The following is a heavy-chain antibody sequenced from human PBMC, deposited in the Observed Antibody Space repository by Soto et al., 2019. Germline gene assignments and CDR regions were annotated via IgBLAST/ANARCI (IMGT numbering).Heavy chain of an antibody. J-gene: IGHJ4*02. CDR2: IIPIFGTA. CDR1: GGTFSSYA. D-gene: IGHD3-10*01. Sequence: SVKVSCKASGGTFSSYAISWVRQAPGQGLEWMGGIIPIFGTANYAQKFQGRVTITADESANTAYMELSSLRSEDTAVYYCARARYYYGSGSYYNGDYWGQGTLVTVSS. CDR3: ARARYYYGSGSYYNGDY. V-gene: IGHV1-69*13.